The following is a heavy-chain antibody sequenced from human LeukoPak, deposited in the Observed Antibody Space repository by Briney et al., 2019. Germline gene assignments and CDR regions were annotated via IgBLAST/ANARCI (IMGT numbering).Heavy chain of an antibody. J-gene: IGHJ4*02. Sequence: GASVKVSCKASGYTFTSYDINWVRQATGQGLEWMGWMNPNSGITGYAQKFQGRVTMTRNTSISTAYMELSSLRSEDTAVYYCARFPEGVAGLVRPQGDYWGQGTLVTVSS. CDR3: ARFPEGVAGLVRPQGDY. V-gene: IGHV1-8*01. D-gene: IGHD6-19*01. CDR2: MNPNSGIT. CDR1: GYTFTSYD.